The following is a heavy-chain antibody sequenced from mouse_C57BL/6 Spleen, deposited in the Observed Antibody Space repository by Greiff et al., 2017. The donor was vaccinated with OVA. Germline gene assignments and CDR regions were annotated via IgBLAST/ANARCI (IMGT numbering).Heavy chain of an antibody. D-gene: IGHD2-4*01. J-gene: IGHJ4*01. CDR3: ARPRSYYDYDGYAMDY. CDR1: GFTFSDYG. V-gene: IGHV5-17*01. CDR2: ISSGSSTI. Sequence: EVQLVESGGGLVKPGGSLKLSCAASGFTFSDYGMHWVRQAPEKGLEWVAYISSGSSTIYYADTVKGRFTISRDNAKNTLFLQMTSLRSEDTAMYYCARPRSYYDYDGYAMDYWGQGTSVTVSS.